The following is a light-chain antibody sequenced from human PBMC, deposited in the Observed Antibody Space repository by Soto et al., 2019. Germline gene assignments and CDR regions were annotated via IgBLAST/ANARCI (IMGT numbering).Light chain of an antibody. CDR1: QGIRDD. J-gene: IGKJ1*01. CDR3: IKDYSYPWT. CDR2: AAS. Sequence: AIQMTQSPPSLSASVGDTVTITCRASQGIRDDVGWYQQKAGKAPRLLIFAASHLQSGVPSRFSGSGSGPDFTLTNTGLQNEDFASNYYIKDYSYPWTFGQGTKVEIK. V-gene: IGKV1-6*01.